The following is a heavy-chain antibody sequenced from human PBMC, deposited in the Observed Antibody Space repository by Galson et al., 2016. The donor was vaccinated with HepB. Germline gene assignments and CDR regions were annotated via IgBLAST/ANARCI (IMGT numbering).Heavy chain of an antibody. CDR3: ARDRFCSNNRCYGWLDP. J-gene: IGHJ5*02. D-gene: IGHD2-2*01. CDR1: GFTISSYG. V-gene: IGHV3-33*08. CDR2: IWHDGSNN. Sequence: SLRLSCAASGFTISSYGIHWVRHVPGKALEWVALIWHDGSNNFYADSVKGRFTTSRDNSKNTLYLQMNSLTVEDTAVYYCARDRFCSNNRCYGWLDPWGQGTLVTVSS.